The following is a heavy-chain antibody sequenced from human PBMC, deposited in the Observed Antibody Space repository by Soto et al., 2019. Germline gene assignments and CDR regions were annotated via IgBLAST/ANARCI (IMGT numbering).Heavy chain of an antibody. CDR3: PRDQDISDSSGEYDH. J-gene: IGHJ5*02. CDR1: GYTFVSYG. D-gene: IGHD3-22*01. Sequence: QIQLVQSAAEVKKPGASVKVSCKTSGYTFVSYGISWVRQAPGQGLEWMGWISPYNGNTNFAQRYRGRVTLTTDTSTDRVYMDLGTLKSDDTAVYSCPRDQDISDSSGEYDHWGQATLITVSS. V-gene: IGHV1-18*04. CDR2: ISPYNGNT.